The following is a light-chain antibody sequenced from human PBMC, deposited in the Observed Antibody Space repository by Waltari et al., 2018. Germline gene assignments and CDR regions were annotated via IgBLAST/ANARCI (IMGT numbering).Light chain of an antibody. CDR3: QQYYSYPRM. CDR1: QGISSY. CDR2: AAS. Sequence: AIRITQSPSSLSASTGDRVPITCRASQGISSYLAWYQQKPGKAPKLLIYAASTLQSGVPSRFSGSVSGTDFTLTISCLQSEDFATYYCQQYYSYPRMFGQGTKVEIK. J-gene: IGKJ1*01. V-gene: IGKV1-8*01.